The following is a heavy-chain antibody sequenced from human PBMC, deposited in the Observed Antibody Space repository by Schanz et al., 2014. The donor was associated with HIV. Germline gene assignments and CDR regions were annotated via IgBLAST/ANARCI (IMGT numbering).Heavy chain of an antibody. V-gene: IGHV3-23*04. CDR2: ISGSGGST. D-gene: IGHD2-2*02. J-gene: IGHJ4*02. CDR1: GFTFSSYS. CDR3: AKDPGILPRTYFDS. Sequence: EVQLVESGGGLVKPGGSLRLSCAASGFTFSSYSMNWVRQAPGKGLEWVSAISGSGGSTYYADSVKGRFTISRDNSLHMLYLEMKSLRAEDTAVYYCAKDPGILPRTYFDSWGQGTPVTVSS.